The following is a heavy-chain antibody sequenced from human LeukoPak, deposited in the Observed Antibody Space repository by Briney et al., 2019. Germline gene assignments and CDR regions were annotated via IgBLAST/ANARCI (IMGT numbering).Heavy chain of an antibody. CDR3: ARLNEPPPYYDFWSGYYPSLYYYYGMDV. J-gene: IGHJ6*02. Sequence: GGSLRLSCAASGFTFSSYWMHWVRQAPGKGLVWVSRLNIDGSSTSYADSVKGRFTISRDNAKNTLYLQMNSLRAEDTAVYYCARLNEPPPYYDFWSGYYPSLYYYYGMDVWGQGTTVTVSS. CDR2: LNIDGSST. V-gene: IGHV3-74*01. CDR1: GFTFSSYW. D-gene: IGHD3-3*01.